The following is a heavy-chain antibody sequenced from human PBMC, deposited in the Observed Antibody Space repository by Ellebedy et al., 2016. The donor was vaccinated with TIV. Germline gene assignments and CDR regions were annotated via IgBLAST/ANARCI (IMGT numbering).Heavy chain of an antibody. Sequence: GESLKISCAASGFTFSSYWMSWVRQAPGKGLEWVANIKQDGSEKYYVDSVKGRFNISRDSAKNSLYLQMNSLRAEDTAVYYCARALFDVWGGYPLNYWGRGTLVTVSS. D-gene: IGHD3-3*01. J-gene: IGHJ4*02. CDR3: ARALFDVWGGYPLNY. CDR1: GFTFSSYW. CDR2: IKQDGSEK. V-gene: IGHV3-7*03.